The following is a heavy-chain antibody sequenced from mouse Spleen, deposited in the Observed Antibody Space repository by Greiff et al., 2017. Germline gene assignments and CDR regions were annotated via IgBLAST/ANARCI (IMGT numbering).Heavy chain of an antibody. CDR1: GYAFSSSW. CDR2: IYPGDGDT. CDR3: ARGGEDY. J-gene: IGHJ2*01. D-gene: IGHD2-13*01. Sequence: QVQLQQSGPELVKPGASVKISCKASGYAFSSSWMNWVKQRPGKGLEWIGRIYPGDGDTNYNGKFKGKATLTADKSSSTAYMQLSSLTSEDSAVYFCARGGEDYWGQGTTLTVSS. V-gene: IGHV1-82*01.